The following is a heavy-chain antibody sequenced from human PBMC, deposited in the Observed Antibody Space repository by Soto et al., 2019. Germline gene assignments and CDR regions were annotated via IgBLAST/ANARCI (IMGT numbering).Heavy chain of an antibody. CDR2: ISWNSGSI. CDR1: GFTFDDYA. V-gene: IGHV3-9*01. J-gene: IGHJ6*02. Sequence: ESGGGLVQPGRSLRLSCAASGFTFDDYAMHWVRQAPGKGLEWVSGISWNSGSIGYADSVKGRFTISRDNAKNSLYLQMNSLRAEDTALYYCATGPSSPYYYYYGMDVWGQGTTVTVSS. CDR3: ATGPSSPYYYYYGMDV. D-gene: IGHD6-13*01.